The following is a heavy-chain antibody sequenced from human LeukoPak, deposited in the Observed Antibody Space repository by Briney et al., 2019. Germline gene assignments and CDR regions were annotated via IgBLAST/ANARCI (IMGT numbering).Heavy chain of an antibody. CDR2: IIPIFCTA. Sequence: ASVKVSYTASGGTFSSYAISWVRQAPGQGLEWMGGIIPIFCTANYAQKFQGRVTITTDESTSTAYMELSSLRSEDTAAYYCAREASEAARSLGYWGQGTLVTVSS. CDR1: GGTFSSYA. J-gene: IGHJ4*02. CDR3: AREASEAARSLGY. V-gene: IGHV1-69*05. D-gene: IGHD6-6*01.